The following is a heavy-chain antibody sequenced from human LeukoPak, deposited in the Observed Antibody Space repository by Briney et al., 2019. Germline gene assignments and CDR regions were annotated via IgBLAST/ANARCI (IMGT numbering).Heavy chain of an antibody. CDR3: AKEISDCSSSWEPVDY. CDR2: IRYDGRNK. Sequence: GGSLRLSCAASGFTFSSYGMHWVRQAPGKGLEWVAFIRYDGRNKYYADSVKGRFTISRDNSKNTLHLQMNSLRAEDTAVYYCAKEISDCSSSWEPVDYWRQGTLVTVSS. V-gene: IGHV3-30*02. J-gene: IGHJ4*02. CDR1: GFTFSSYG. D-gene: IGHD6-13*01.